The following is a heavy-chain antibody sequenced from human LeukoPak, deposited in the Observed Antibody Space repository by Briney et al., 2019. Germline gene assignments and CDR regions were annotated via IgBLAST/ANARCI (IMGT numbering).Heavy chain of an antibody. V-gene: IGHV4-34*01. J-gene: IGHJ6*03. D-gene: IGHD3-10*01. CDR2: INHSGST. Sequence: SETLSLTCAVYGGSFSGYYWSWIRRPPGKGLEWIGEINHSGSTNYNPSLKSRVTISVDTSKNQFSLKLSSVTAADTAVYYCARGNGSGSYYPYYYYYMDVWGKGTTVTISS. CDR1: GGSFSGYY. CDR3: ARGNGSGSYYPYYYYYMDV.